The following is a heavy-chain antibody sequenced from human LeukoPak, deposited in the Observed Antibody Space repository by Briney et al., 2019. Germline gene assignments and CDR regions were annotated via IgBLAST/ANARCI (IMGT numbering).Heavy chain of an antibody. Sequence: GGSLRLSCAASGFSFTNAWMSWVRQAPGKGLEWVGRIKSKTDGGTIDYAAPVKGRFTISRDDSKNTLFLQMNSLKIEDTAVYYCTTVTLRPVGLWGQGTLVTASS. CDR1: GFSFTNAW. J-gene: IGHJ4*02. D-gene: IGHD3-10*01. CDR2: IKSKTDGGTI. CDR3: TTVTLRPVGL. V-gene: IGHV3-15*05.